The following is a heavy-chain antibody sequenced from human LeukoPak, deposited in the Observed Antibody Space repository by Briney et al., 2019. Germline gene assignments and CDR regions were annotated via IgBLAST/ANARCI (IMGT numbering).Heavy chain of an antibody. D-gene: IGHD5-18*01. CDR3: ARHGERGYNYGHDY. CDR2: LYYSGST. CDR1: GGSISSRSNY. V-gene: IGHV4-39*01. Sequence: SETLSLTCTVSGGSISSRSNYWGWIRQPPGKGLEWIGSLYYSGSTYYNPSLKSRVTISVDTSKNQLSLKLSSVTAADTAVYYCARHGERGYNYGHDYWGQGTLVTVSS. J-gene: IGHJ4*02.